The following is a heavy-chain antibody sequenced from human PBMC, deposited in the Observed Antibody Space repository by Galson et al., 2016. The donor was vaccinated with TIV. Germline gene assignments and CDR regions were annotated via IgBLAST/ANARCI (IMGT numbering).Heavy chain of an antibody. CDR2: IDWEDDK. V-gene: IGHV2-70*04. D-gene: IGHD3-16*02. J-gene: IGHJ3*02. Sequence: PALVKPTQTLTLTCSVSGFSLTTTGMRVSWIRQPPGGALEWLARIDWEDDKFYRPSLKTRHSISKDTSNHQVGLTMTNIDPVDTATYYCARMYRHGFDIWGQGTMVTVS. CDR1: GFSLTTTGMR. CDR3: ARMYRHGFDI.